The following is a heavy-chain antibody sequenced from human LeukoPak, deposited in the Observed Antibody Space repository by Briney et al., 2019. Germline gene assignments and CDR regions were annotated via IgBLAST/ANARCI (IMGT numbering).Heavy chain of an antibody. CDR1: GGSISSYY. J-gene: IGHJ5*02. V-gene: IGHV4-59*01. CDR3: ARESSGSYSNWFDP. D-gene: IGHD1-26*01. CDR2: IYYSGST. Sequence: TPSETLSLTCTVSGGSISSYYWSWIRQPPGKGLEGIGYIYYSGSTNYNPSLKSRVTISVDTSKNQFSLKLSSVTAADTAVYYCARESSGSYSNWFDPWGQGTLVTVSS.